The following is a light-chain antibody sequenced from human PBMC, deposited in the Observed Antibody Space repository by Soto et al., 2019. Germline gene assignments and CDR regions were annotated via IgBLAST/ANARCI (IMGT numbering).Light chain of an antibody. J-gene: IGKJ4*01. CDR2: GAS. CDR3: QQYGNWPPLT. Sequence: EIVLTQSPATLSLSPGERATLSCRASQSVSSNYLAWYQQKPGQAPRLLIYGASSRATGVPDRFSGSGSGTEFTLTIRKLESEDFALYYCQQYGNWPPLTFGGGTKVDIK. V-gene: IGKV3-20*01. CDR1: QSVSSNY.